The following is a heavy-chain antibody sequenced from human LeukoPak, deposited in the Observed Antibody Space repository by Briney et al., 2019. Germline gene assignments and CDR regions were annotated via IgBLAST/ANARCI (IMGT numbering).Heavy chain of an antibody. V-gene: IGHV3-30-3*01. CDR2: ISYDGSNK. CDR1: GFTFSSYA. CDR3: ASDQGSKYYFDY. J-gene: IGHJ4*02. Sequence: GGSLRLSCAASGFTFSSYAMHWVRQAPGKGLEWVAVISYDGSNKYYADSVKGRFTTSRDNSKNTRYLQMNSLGAEDTAVYYCASDQGSKYYFDYWGQGTLVTVSS.